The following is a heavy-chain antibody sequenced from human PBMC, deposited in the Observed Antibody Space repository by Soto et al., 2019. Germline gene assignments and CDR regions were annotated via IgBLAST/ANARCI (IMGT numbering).Heavy chain of an antibody. V-gene: IGHV4-30-4*01. D-gene: IGHD7-27*01. CDR2: IYYSGTT. CDR1: GDPISSGDYY. CDR3: ARAPYRGANSRGPLDM. Sequence: QMQLQESGPGLVKPSQTLSLTCTVSGDPISSGDYYWSWIRQPPGKGLEWIGYIYYSGTTYYNPSLKSRVTTSVDTSKNQFSLKLSSVTAADTAVYYCARAPYRGANSRGPLDMWGQGTIVSASS. J-gene: IGHJ3*02.